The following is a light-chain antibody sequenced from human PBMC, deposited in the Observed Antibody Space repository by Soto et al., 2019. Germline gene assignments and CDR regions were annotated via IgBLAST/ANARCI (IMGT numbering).Light chain of an antibody. CDR2: WAS. CDR3: QQYYGTSWT. CDR1: RSVFYNPDIKNY. V-gene: IGKV4-1*01. Sequence: DIVMTQSPDSLTVSLGERATINCKSSRSVFYNPDIKNYLAWYQQKPGQPPKLLIYWASTRESGVPDQFSGSGSGTDFTLTISSLQAEDVAVYYCQQYYGTSWTFGQGTKVEIK. J-gene: IGKJ1*01.